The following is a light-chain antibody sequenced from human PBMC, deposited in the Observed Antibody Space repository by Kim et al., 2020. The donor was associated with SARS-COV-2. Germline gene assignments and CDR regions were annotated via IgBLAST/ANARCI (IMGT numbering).Light chain of an antibody. J-gene: IGLJ1*01. CDR3: SSYTSRSTQV. CDR1: SSDVGGYNY. CDR2: DVT. Sequence: GQSITISCTGNSSDVGGYNYVSWYQQHPGKAPKLMIYDVTNRPSGVSNRFSGSKSGNTASLTISGLQAEDEAGYYCSSYTSRSTQVFGTGTKVTVL. V-gene: IGLV2-14*03.